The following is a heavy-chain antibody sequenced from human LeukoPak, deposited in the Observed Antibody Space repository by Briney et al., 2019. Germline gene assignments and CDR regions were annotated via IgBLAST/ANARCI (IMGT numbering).Heavy chain of an antibody. CDR1: GGSISSYY. Sequence: SETLSLTCTVSGGSISSYYWSRIRQPAGKGLEWIGRIYTSGSTNYNPSLKSRVTMSVDTSKNQFSLKLSSVTAADTAVYYCASTRDCGGDCYSDYWGQGTLVTVSS. J-gene: IGHJ4*02. V-gene: IGHV4-4*07. CDR2: IYTSGST. CDR3: ASTRDCGGDCYSDY. D-gene: IGHD2-21*02.